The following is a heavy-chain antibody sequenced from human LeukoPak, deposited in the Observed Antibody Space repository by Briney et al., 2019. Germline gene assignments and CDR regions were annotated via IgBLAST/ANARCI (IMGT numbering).Heavy chain of an antibody. V-gene: IGHV3-73*01. CDR1: GFTFSGSA. D-gene: IGHD3-22*01. J-gene: IGHJ4*02. CDR3: TSLEMDYYDSSPFDY. Sequence: GESLRLSCAASGFTFSGSAMHWVRQASGKGLEWVGRIRSKANSYATAYAASVKGRFTISRDDSNNTAYLQMNSLKTEDTAVYYCTSLEMDYYDSSPFDYWGQGTLVTVSS. CDR2: IRSKANSYAT.